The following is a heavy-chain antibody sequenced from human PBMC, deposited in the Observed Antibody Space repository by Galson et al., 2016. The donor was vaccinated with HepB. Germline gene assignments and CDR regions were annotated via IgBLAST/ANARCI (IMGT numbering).Heavy chain of an antibody. CDR1: GGIFRGYP. Sequence: SVKVSCKASGGIFRGYPINWVRQAPGQGLEWLGGIIPIFLTSNYAQKFQGRVTITADESTSTAYMELSSLRSEDTAIYYCAGRSNGYYYFEYWGPGTVVTVSS. CDR2: IIPIFLTS. J-gene: IGHJ4*02. D-gene: IGHD3-22*01. CDR3: AGRSNGYYYFEY. V-gene: IGHV1-69*13.